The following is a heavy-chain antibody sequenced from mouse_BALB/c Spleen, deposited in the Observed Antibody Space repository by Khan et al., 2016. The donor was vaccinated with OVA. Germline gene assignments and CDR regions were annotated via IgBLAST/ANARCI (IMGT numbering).Heavy chain of an antibody. V-gene: IGHV3-2*02. D-gene: IGHD2-3*01. J-gene: IGHJ3*01. Sequence: EVQLQESGPGLVKPSQSLSLTCTVTDYSITSDYAWNWIRQFPGNKLEWMGYISYSGSTSYNPSLKSRISITRDTSKNQFFLQLNSVTTEDTATYYCARGENGYYLAWFAYWGQGTLVTVSA. CDR2: ISYSGST. CDR1: DYSITSDYA. CDR3: ARGENGYYLAWFAY.